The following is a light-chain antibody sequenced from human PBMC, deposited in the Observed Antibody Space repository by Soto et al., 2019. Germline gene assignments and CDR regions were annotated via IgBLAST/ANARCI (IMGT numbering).Light chain of an antibody. J-gene: IGKJ1*01. CDR3: QQCYIWPWT. CDR2: GAS. V-gene: IGKV1-39*01. Sequence: DIQMTQSPSSLSASVGDRVPITCRASQSVATNLDWYQQKPGQPPNLLIYGASTIQTGVPARFSGSGSGTEFTLTISSLQSEDFATYSCQQCYIWPWTFGQGTKVDIK. CDR1: QSVATN.